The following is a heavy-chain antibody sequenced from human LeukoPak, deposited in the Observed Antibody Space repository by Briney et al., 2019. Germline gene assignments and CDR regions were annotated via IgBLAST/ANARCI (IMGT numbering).Heavy chain of an antibody. J-gene: IGHJ6*03. Sequence: GASVKVSCKASRYTFTSYDINWVRQATGQGLEWMGWMNPNSGNTGYAQKFQGRVTMTRNTSISTAYMELSSLRSEDTAVYYCASRQYCSSTSCEGDYYYYYMDVWVKGTTVTVSS. CDR1: RYTFTSYD. CDR3: ASRQYCSSTSCEGDYYYYYMDV. D-gene: IGHD2-2*01. V-gene: IGHV1-8*01. CDR2: MNPNSGNT.